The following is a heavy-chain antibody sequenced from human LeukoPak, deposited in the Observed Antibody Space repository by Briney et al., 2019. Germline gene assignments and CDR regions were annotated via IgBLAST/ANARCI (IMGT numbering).Heavy chain of an antibody. J-gene: IGHJ4*02. D-gene: IGHD3-16*01. CDR1: GFTFTNNW. V-gene: IGHV3-7*01. CDR2: IKSDGSEK. Sequence: GGSLRLACAASGFTFTNNWMSWVRQAPGKGLEWVANIKSDGSEKYYVDSVEGRFTISRDNTKNTVSLRMDSLRGEDTAVYYCVRALGSPTADHWGQGTLVTVSS. CDR3: VRALGSPTADH.